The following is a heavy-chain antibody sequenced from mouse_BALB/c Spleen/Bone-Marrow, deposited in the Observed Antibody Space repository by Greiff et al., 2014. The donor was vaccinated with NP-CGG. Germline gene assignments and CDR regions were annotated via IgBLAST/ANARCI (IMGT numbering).Heavy chain of an antibody. CDR2: INSNGDNT. V-gene: IGHV5-6-2*01. CDR1: GFTFTSYY. CDR3: ARRGISTAEGVGAMDY. J-gene: IGHJ4*01. Sequence: EVKVIESGGGLVKLGGSLKLSCAASGFTFTSYYMSWVRQTPEKRLELVAAINSNGDNTYYPGTMKGRFTISRDNAKNTLYLQMSSLKSGDTALFYCARRGISTAEGVGAMDYWGQGTSVTVSS. D-gene: IGHD1-2*01.